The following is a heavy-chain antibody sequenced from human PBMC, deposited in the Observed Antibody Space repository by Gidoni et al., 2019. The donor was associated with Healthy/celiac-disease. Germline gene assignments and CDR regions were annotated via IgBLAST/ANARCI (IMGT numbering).Heavy chain of an antibody. D-gene: IGHD5-18*01. CDR3: ARDKWGYSYASGDAFDI. Sequence: QVQLQESGPGLVKPSRTRSLTCTVSGGSIGSYYWSWIRQPPGKGLEWIGYIYYSGSTNYNPPLKSRVTISVDTSKNQFSLKLSSVTAADTAVYYCARDKWGYSYASGDAFDIWGQGTMVTVSS. CDR1: GGSIGSYY. J-gene: IGHJ3*02. V-gene: IGHV4-59*01. CDR2: IYYSGST.